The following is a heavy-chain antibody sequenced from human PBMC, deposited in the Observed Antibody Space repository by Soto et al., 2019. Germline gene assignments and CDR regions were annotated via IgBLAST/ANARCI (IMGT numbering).Heavy chain of an antibody. J-gene: IGHJ4*02. D-gene: IGHD6-19*01. CDR2: IYHSGST. V-gene: IGHV4-4*02. CDR3: ARDPGRAVALD. Sequence: QVQLQESGPGLVKPWGTLSLTCAVSGGSISGSSWWSWIRQSPGKGLEGIGEIYHSGSTNYNPSLKSRASISVDTSKNQLSLEINSVTASDTAIYYCARDPGRAVALDWGEGTLVTVSS. CDR1: GGSISGSSW.